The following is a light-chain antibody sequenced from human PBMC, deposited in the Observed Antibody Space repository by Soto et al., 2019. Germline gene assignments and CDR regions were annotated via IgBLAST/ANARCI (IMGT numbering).Light chain of an antibody. Sequence: DMQMTQSPSSLSASVGDRVTITCRASQSIRSYVNWYQQKPGKAPNLLIYAASSLQSGVPSRFSGSGSGTDFTLTISRLEPEDFAVYYCQQHGNSPRTFGQGTKVDIK. V-gene: IGKV1-39*01. CDR3: QQHGNSPRT. CDR1: QSIRSY. CDR2: AAS. J-gene: IGKJ1*01.